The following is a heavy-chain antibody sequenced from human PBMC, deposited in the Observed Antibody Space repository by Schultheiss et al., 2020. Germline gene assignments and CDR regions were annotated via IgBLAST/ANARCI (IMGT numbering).Heavy chain of an antibody. J-gene: IGHJ4*02. CDR3: AREVGGYYGDY. CDR1: GFTVSSNY. D-gene: IGHD3-22*01. Sequence: GGSLRLSCAASGFTVSSNYMSWVRQAPGKGLEWVSAIGTAGDTYYPGSVKGRFTISRDNSKNTLYLQMNSLRAEDTAVYYCAREVGGYYGDYWGQGTLVTGYS. V-gene: IGHV3-53*01. CDR2: IGTAGDT.